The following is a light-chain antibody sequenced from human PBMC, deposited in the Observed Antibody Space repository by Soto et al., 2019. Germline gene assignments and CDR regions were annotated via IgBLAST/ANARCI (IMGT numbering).Light chain of an antibody. CDR1: QSISTW. J-gene: IGKJ1*01. CDR3: QQYSTYTPRT. V-gene: IGKV1-5*01. Sequence: DIEMTQSPSTLSASVGDRVTITCRASQSISTWLAWFQQKPGEAPKLLVYDASSLESGVPSRFSGSGSGADFTLTISSLQPDDFATYYCQQYSTYTPRTFGQGTKVDI. CDR2: DAS.